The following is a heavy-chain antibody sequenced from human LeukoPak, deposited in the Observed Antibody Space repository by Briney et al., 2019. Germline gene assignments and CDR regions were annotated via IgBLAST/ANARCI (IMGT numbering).Heavy chain of an antibody. V-gene: IGHV3-30-3*01. CDR1: GFTFSSYA. CDR2: ISYDGSNK. Sequence: GGSLRPSCAASGFTFSSYAMHWVRQAPGKGLEWVAVISYDGSNKYYADSVKGRFTISRDNSKNTLYLQMKSLRAEDTAVYYCARDQEQQLAMDVWGKGTTVTVSS. D-gene: IGHD6-13*01. J-gene: IGHJ6*03. CDR3: ARDQEQQLAMDV.